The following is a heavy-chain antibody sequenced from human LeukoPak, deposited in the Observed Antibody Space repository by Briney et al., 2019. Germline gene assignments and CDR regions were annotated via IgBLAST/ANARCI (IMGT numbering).Heavy chain of an antibody. CDR3: ASPSPTPHYDSSGYYLNY. J-gene: IGHJ4*02. CDR2: INPNSGGT. CDR1: GYTFTGYY. Sequence: ASVKVSCKASGYTFTGYYIHWVRQAPGQGLEWMGWINPNSGGTNYAQKFQGRVTITADESTSTAYMELSSLRSEDTAVYYCASPSPTPHYDSSGYYLNYWGQGTLVTVSS. V-gene: IGHV1-2*02. D-gene: IGHD3-22*01.